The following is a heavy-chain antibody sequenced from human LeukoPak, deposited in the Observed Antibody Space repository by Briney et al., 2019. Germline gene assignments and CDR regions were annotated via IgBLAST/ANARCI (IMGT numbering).Heavy chain of an antibody. D-gene: IGHD6-19*01. Sequence: GGSLRLPCAASGFTFSGSAMHWVRQASGKGLEWVGHIRSKADTYATAYAASVKGRFTISRDDSKNTAYLQMNSLKTEDTAVYYCTRPGWQWLIHTGDYWGQGTLVTVSS. V-gene: IGHV3-73*01. CDR1: GFTFSGSA. CDR3: TRPGWQWLIHTGDY. CDR2: IRSKADTYAT. J-gene: IGHJ4*02.